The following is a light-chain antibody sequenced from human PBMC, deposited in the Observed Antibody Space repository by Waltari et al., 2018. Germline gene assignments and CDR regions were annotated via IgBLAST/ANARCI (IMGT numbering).Light chain of an antibody. J-gene: IGLJ2*01. CDR3: AAWDDSLNGPVV. CDR1: SSNIGSNT. CDR2: SNN. V-gene: IGLV1-44*01. Sequence: QSVLTQPPSASGTPGQRVTISCSGSSSNIGSNTENWYQQLPGTAPKLLICSNNQRPAGVPDRFAGSKSGTSAALASSGLQSEDEADYYCAAWDDSLNGPVVFGGGTKLTVL.